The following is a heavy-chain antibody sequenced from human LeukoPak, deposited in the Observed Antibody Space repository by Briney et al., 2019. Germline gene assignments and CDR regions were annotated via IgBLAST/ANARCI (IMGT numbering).Heavy chain of an antibody. V-gene: IGHV1-69*04. CDR2: IIPILGIA. CDR3: ARKLGIGWFDP. Sequence: SVKVSCKASGGTFSSYAISWVRQAPGQGLEWMGRIIPILGIANYAQKFQGRVTITADKSTSTAYMELSSLRSEDTAVYYCARKLGIGWFDPWGQGTLVTVSS. CDR1: GGTFSSYA. D-gene: IGHD1-26*01. J-gene: IGHJ5*02.